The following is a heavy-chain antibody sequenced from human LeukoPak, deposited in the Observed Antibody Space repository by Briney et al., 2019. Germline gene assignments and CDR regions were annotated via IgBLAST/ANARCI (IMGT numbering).Heavy chain of an antibody. Sequence: GASVKVSCKASAYTFTSYYMHWVRQAPGQGLEWMGIINPSGGSTSYAQKFQGRVTMTRDTSISTAYMELSRLRSDDTAVYYCARDPLFAGTRNFDYWGQGTLVTVSS. CDR1: AYTFTSYY. V-gene: IGHV1-46*01. D-gene: IGHD1-1*01. J-gene: IGHJ4*02. CDR2: INPSGGST. CDR3: ARDPLFAGTRNFDY.